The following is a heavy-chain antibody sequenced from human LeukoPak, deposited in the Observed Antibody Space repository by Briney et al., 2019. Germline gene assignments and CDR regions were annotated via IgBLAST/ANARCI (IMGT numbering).Heavy chain of an antibody. Sequence: ASVKLSCKASGYTFSNYWVNWVRQATGQGLEWLAWINPGGGDTGYAQKFKGRLTICSNNSMNTLSIELRSLTSDDTAVYFCARPRRGYYMAVWGTGSPVTVSS. V-gene: IGHV1-8*01. CDR3: ARPRRGYYMAV. CDR1: GYTFSNYW. J-gene: IGHJ6*03. CDR2: INPGGGDT.